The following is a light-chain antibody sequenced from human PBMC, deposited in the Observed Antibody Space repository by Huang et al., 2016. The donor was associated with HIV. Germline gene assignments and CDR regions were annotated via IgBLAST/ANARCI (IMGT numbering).Light chain of an antibody. V-gene: IGKV3-20*01. CDR1: QSVSSSY. Sequence: IVLTQSPGTLSLSPGQRATLSCRASQSVSSSYLAWYQQKPCQPPRLLIYGASSRATGIPDRFSGSGSGTDFTLTISRLEPADFAVYYCQQYGSSPGTFGQGTKVEIK. CDR2: GAS. J-gene: IGKJ1*01. CDR3: QQYGSSPGT.